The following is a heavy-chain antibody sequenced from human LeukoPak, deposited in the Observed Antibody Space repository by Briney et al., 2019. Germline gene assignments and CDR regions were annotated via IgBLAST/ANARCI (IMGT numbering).Heavy chain of an antibody. V-gene: IGHV3-21*04. CDR3: AKDRVPTMIVVVIKGGLDY. CDR1: GFTFSSYS. D-gene: IGHD3-22*01. J-gene: IGHJ4*02. Sequence: PGGSLRLSCAASGFTFSSYSMNWVRQAPGKGLEWVSSITRSSIYKYYADSVKGRFTISRDNSKNTLYLQMNSLRAEDTAVYYCAKDRVPTMIVVVIKGGLDYWGQGTLVTVSS. CDR2: ITRSSIYK.